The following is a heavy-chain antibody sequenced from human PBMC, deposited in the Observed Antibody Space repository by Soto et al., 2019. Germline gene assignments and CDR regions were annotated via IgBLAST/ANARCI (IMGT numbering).Heavy chain of an antibody. D-gene: IGHD2-21*01. CDR2: INHSGST. CDR3: ARVWIAALDAFDI. V-gene: IGHV4-34*01. CDR1: GGSFSGYY. Sequence: QVQLQQWGAGLLKPSETLSLTCAVYGGSFSGYYWSWIRQPPGKGLEWIGEINHSGSTNYNPSLKSRVTISVDTSKNQFSLKLSSVTVADSAVYYCARVWIAALDAFDIWGQGTMVTVSS. J-gene: IGHJ3*02.